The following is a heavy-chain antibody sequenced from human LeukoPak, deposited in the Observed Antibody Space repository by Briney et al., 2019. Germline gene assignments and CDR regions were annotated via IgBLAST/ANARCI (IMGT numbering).Heavy chain of an antibody. CDR1: GFTFSNAW. CDR3: ARTPHLRYSSGWSLFDY. CDR2: LKSKTDGGTT. J-gene: IGHJ4*02. D-gene: IGHD6-19*01. Sequence: GGSLRLSCAVSGFTFSNAWMSWVRQAPGKGLEWVGRLKSKTDGGTTDYAAPVKGRFTISRDNAKNSLYLQMNSLRAEDTAVYYCARTPHLRYSSGWSLFDYWGQGTLVTVSS. V-gene: IGHV3-15*01.